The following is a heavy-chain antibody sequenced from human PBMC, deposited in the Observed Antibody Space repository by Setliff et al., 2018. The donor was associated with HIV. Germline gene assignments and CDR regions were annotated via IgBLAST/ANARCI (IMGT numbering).Heavy chain of an antibody. Sequence: SETLSLTCTVSAASIRSHYWSWIRQSPGKGLEWIGNFYYTGSTDYNPSFKSRVTISLDKSNNQISLNLSSATAAGTAVYYCARALAAAGPGYYYSYYMDVWGKGTTVTVSS. CDR2: FYYTGST. J-gene: IGHJ6*03. V-gene: IGHV4-59*11. D-gene: IGHD6-13*01. CDR3: ARALAAAGPGYYYSYYMDV. CDR1: AASIRSHY.